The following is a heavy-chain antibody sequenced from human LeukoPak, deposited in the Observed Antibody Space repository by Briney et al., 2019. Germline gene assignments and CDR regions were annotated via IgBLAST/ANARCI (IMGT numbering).Heavy chain of an antibody. D-gene: IGHD3-10*01. CDR1: GGSFSGYY. Sequence: SETLSLTCAVYGGSFSGYYWSWIRQPPGKGLEWIGEINHSGSTNYNPSLKSRVTTSVDTSKNQFSLKLSSVTAADTAVYYCARRLGYYGSGSYGEAFDYWGQGTLVTVSS. CDR2: INHSGST. CDR3: ARRLGYYGSGSYGEAFDY. J-gene: IGHJ4*02. V-gene: IGHV4-34*01.